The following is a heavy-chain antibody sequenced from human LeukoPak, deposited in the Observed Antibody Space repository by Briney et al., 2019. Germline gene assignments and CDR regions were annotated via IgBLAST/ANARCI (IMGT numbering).Heavy chain of an antibody. V-gene: IGHV3-7*04. CDR2: MNQDGSEK. D-gene: IGHD3-22*01. Sequence: PGGSLRLSCAASGFTFSSYWMSWVSQTPGKGLEWVANMNQDGSEKYYVDSVKGRFTISRDNAKNSLYLQMNSLRAEDTAVYYCARESENSGFGAFDIWGQGTMVTVSS. CDR1: GFTFSSYW. J-gene: IGHJ3*02. CDR3: ARESENSGFGAFDI.